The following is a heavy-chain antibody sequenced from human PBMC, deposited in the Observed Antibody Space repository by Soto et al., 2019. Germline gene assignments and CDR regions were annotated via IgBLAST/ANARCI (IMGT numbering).Heavy chain of an antibody. CDR2: IYHSGST. V-gene: IGHV4-30-2*01. CDR1: GGSISSGGYS. J-gene: IGHJ6*02. D-gene: IGHD3-16*01. CDR3: ARARMLYGMDV. Sequence: PSETLSLTCAVSGGSISSGGYSWSWIRQPPGKGLEWIGYIYHSGSTYYNPSLKSRVTISVDRSKNQFSLKLSSVTAADTAVYYCARARMLYGMDVWGQGTTVTVSS.